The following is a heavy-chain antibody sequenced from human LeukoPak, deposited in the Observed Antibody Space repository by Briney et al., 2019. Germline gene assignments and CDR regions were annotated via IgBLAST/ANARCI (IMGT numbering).Heavy chain of an antibody. D-gene: IGHD6-19*01. CDR2: ISGSGGRT. CDR1: GFTFSSYA. CDR3: AKGVTGVAGRHYFDY. Sequence: GGSLRLSCAASGFTFSSYAMSWVRQAPGKGLEWVSAISGSGGRTYYADSVKGRFSISRDNSKNTLDLQMNSLRAEDTAVYYCAKGVTGVAGRHYFDYWGQGTLVTVSS. J-gene: IGHJ4*02. V-gene: IGHV3-23*01.